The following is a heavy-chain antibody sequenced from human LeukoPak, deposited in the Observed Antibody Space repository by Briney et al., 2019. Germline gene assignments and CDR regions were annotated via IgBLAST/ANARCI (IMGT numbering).Heavy chain of an antibody. J-gene: IGHJ4*02. Sequence: SETLSLTCAVYGGSFSGYYWSWIRQPAGKGLEWIGRIYTSGSTNYNPSLKSRVTMSVDTSKNQFSLKLSSVTAADTAVYYCALSSGWYSSRWGQGTLVTVSS. CDR3: ALSSGWYSSR. CDR2: IYTSGST. V-gene: IGHV4-59*10. D-gene: IGHD6-19*01. CDR1: GGSFSGYY.